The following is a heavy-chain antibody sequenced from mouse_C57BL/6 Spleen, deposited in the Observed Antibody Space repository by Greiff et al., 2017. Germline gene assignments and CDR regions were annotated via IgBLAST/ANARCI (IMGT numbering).Heavy chain of an antibody. CDR1: GYTFTSYW. V-gene: IGHV1-7*01. J-gene: IGHJ3*01. CDR2: INPSSGYT. Sequence: QVHVKQSGAELAKPGASVTLSCKASGYTFTSYWMHWVKQRPGQGLEWIGYINPSSGYTKYNQKFKDKATLTADKSSSTAYMQLSSLTYEDSAVYYCASPPFAYWGQGTLVTVSA. CDR3: ASPPFAY.